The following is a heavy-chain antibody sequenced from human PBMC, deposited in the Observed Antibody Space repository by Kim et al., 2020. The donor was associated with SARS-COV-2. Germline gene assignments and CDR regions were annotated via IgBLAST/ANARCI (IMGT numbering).Heavy chain of an antibody. CDR3: ARALLQGQYCSSTSCHYYYYYGMDV. CDR1: GFTFSSYS. D-gene: IGHD2-2*01. CDR2: ISSSSSYI. Sequence: GGSLRLSCAASGFTFSSYSMNWVRQAPGKGLEWVSSISSSSSYIYYADSVKGRFTISRDNAKNSLYLQMNSLRAEDTAVYYCARALLQGQYCSSTSCHYYYYYGMDVWGQGTTVTVSS. V-gene: IGHV3-21*01. J-gene: IGHJ6*02.